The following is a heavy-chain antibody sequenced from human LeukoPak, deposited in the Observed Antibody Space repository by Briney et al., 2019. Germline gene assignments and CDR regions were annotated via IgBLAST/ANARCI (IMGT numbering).Heavy chain of an antibody. V-gene: IGHV4-34*01. CDR3: ARGAVDTAMVI. Sequence: PSETLSLTCAVYGGSFSGYYWSWIRQPPGKGLEWIGEINHSGSTNYNPSLKSRVTISVDTSKNQFSLKLSSVTAADTAVYYCARGAVDTAMVIWGQGTLVTVSS. J-gene: IGHJ4*02. CDR2: INHSGST. D-gene: IGHD5-18*01. CDR1: GGSFSGYY.